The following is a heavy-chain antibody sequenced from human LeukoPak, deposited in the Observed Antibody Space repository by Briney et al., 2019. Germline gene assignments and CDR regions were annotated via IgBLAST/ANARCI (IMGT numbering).Heavy chain of an antibody. CDR3: ARDRVGATDYFDY. Sequence: HPGGSLRLSCAASGFTFSSYAMHWVRQAPGKGLEWVAVISYDGSNKYYADSVKGRFTISRDNSKNTLYLQINSLRAEDTAVYYCARDRVGATDYFDYWGQGTLVTVSS. J-gene: IGHJ4*02. CDR1: GFTFSSYA. CDR2: ISYDGSNK. V-gene: IGHV3-30-3*01. D-gene: IGHD1-26*01.